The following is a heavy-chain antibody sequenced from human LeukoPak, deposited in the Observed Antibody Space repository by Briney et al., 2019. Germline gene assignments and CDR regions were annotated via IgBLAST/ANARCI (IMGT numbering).Heavy chain of an antibody. CDR2: ISGSGGST. Sequence: GSLRLSCAASGFTVSSNYMSWVRQAPGKGLEWVSAISGSGGSTYYADSVKGRFTISRDNSKNTLYLQMNSLRAEDAAVYYCAKALPAVARGEFDYWGQGTLVTVSS. V-gene: IGHV3-23*01. CDR3: AKALPAVARGEFDY. J-gene: IGHJ4*02. D-gene: IGHD6-19*01. CDR1: GFTVSSNY.